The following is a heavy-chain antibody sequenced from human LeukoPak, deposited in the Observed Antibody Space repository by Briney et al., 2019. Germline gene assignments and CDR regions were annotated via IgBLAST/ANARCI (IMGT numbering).Heavy chain of an antibody. Sequence: GGSLRLSCAASGFTFSTYSMNWVRQAPGKGLEWVSYISSSGSTIYYADSVKGRFTISRDNAKNSLYLQMNSLRAEDTAVYYCARALGSGPYYYYYGMDVWGQGTTVTVSS. CDR1: GFTFSTYS. CDR3: ARALGSGPYYYYYGMDV. D-gene: IGHD6-19*01. V-gene: IGHV3-48*04. CDR2: ISSSGSTI. J-gene: IGHJ6*02.